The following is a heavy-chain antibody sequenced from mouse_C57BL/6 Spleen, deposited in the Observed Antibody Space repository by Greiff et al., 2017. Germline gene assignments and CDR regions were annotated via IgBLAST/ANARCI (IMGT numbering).Heavy chain of an antibody. J-gene: IGHJ2*01. CDR2: INPSNGGT. V-gene: IGHV1-53*01. CDR3: ARVFITTVVAPFDY. D-gene: IGHD1-1*01. Sequence: VQRVESGPELVKPGASVKLSCKASGYTFTSYWMHWVKQRPGQGLEWIGNINPSNGGTNYNEKFKSKATLTVDKSSSTAYMQLSSLTSEDSAVYYGARVFITTVVAPFDYWGQGTTLTVSS. CDR1: GYTFTSYW.